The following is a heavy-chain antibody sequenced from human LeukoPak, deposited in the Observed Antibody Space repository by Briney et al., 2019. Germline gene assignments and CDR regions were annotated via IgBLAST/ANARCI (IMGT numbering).Heavy chain of an antibody. D-gene: IGHD3-3*01. CDR3: ARLDDFWSPFDP. CDR2: IYYSGST. J-gene: IGHJ5*02. Sequence: SETLSLTCTVSGGSISSYYWSWIRQPPGKGLEWVGYIYYSGSTNYNPSLKSRVTISVDTSKNQFSLKLSSVTAADTAVYYCARLDDFWSPFDPWGQGTLVTVSS. V-gene: IGHV4-59*08. CDR1: GGSISSYY.